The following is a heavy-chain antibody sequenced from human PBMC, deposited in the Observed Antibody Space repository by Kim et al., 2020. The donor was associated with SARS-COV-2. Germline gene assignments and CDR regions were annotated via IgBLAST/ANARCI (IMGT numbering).Heavy chain of an antibody. V-gene: IGHV3-33*01. CDR2: NK. J-gene: IGHJ3*02. D-gene: IGHD1-7*01. CDR3: ARGTTSAFDI. Sequence: NKYYADSVKGRFTISRDNSKNTLYLQMNSLRAEDTAVYYCARGTTSAFDIWGQGTMVTVSS.